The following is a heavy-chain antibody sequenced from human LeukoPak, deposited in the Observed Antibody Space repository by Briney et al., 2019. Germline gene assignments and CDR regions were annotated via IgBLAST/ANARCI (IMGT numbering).Heavy chain of an antibody. Sequence: GGSLRLCCAASGFWSSNYGINWVRQAPGKGLEWVSVISGNGDDAFYADSVKGRFRISRDNSKNTVYLQMNSLRADDTAVYYCAKRDWPYYFDYWGQGTLVAVSS. J-gene: IGHJ4*02. CDR2: ISGNGDDA. CDR1: GFWSSNYG. V-gene: IGHV3-23*01. CDR3: AKRDWPYYFDY. D-gene: IGHD3/OR15-3a*01.